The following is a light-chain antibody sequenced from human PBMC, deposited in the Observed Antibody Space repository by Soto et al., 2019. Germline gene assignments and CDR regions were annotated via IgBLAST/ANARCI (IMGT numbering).Light chain of an antibody. V-gene: IGKV3-11*01. CDR1: QSVSSY. Sequence: EIVLTQSPATLSLSPGERATLSCRASQSVSSYLAWYQQKPGQAPRLLIYDASNRATGIPARFSGSGSGTDFTLTISSLEPEDFAVYYCQQRSNWPLMYTFGQGTKLGIK. CDR2: DAS. CDR3: QQRSNWPLMYT. J-gene: IGKJ2*01.